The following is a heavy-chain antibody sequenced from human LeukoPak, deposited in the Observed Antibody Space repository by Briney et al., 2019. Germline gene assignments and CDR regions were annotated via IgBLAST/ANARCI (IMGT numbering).Heavy chain of an antibody. V-gene: IGHV3-48*03. CDR2: FSYNAKTV. Sequence: SGGSLRLSCSASGFTFSRREMAWVRQAPGKGLEWVSYFSYNAKTVLHADPVNGRFTISRDNAKYSLYLHMDSLRVEDTGFYFCARASYTGFDLHFDQWGQGTLVTVSS. D-gene: IGHD5-12*01. CDR1: GFTFSRRE. CDR3: ARASYTGFDLHFDQ. J-gene: IGHJ4*02.